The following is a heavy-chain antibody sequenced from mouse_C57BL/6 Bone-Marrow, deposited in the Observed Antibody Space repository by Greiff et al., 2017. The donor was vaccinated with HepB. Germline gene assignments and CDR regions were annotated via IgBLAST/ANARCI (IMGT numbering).Heavy chain of an antibody. D-gene: IGHD3-2*02. Sequence: EVQLVESGPGLVKPSQSLSLTCSVTGYSITSGYYWNWIRQFPGNKLEWMGYISYDGSNNYNPSLKNRISITRDTSKNQFFLKLTSVTTEDTATYYCAREGRSGYVDYWGQGTTLTVSS. CDR2: ISYDGSN. J-gene: IGHJ2*01. CDR1: GYSITSGYY. CDR3: AREGRSGYVDY. V-gene: IGHV3-6*01.